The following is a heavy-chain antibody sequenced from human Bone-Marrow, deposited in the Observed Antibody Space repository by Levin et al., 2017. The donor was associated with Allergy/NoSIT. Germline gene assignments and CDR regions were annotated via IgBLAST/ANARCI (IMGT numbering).Heavy chain of an antibody. CDR2: INGPGVAT. D-gene: IGHD3-10*01. Sequence: GGSLRLSCAASGFSFSSYAMSWVRQAPGKGLEWVSSINGPGVATYFADSVQGRFTISRDNSKNTLYLHMKSLRAEDTAVYYCVKDRYYGSGSYPDFWGQGNRVTVSS. CDR3: VKDRYYGSGSYPDF. CDR1: GFSFSSYA. J-gene: IGHJ4*02. V-gene: IGHV3-23*01.